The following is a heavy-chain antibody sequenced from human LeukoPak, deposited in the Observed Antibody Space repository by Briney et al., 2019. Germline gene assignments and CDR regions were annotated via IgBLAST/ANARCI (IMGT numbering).Heavy chain of an antibody. D-gene: IGHD6-13*01. CDR3: ARVSIAAAGSDY. CDR2: IKQDGSEK. Sequence: GGSLRLSCAASGFTFSRYWMTWARQAPGKGLEWAANIKQDGSEKYYVDSVKGRFTISRDNAKNSLYLQMNSLRAEDTAVYYCARVSIAAAGSDYWGQGTLVTVSS. J-gene: IGHJ4*02. CDR1: GFTFSRYW. V-gene: IGHV3-7*01.